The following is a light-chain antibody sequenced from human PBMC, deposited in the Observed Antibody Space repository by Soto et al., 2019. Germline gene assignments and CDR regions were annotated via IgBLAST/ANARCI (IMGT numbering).Light chain of an antibody. CDR3: SSYAGSNNLL. J-gene: IGLJ2*01. V-gene: IGLV2-8*01. Sequence: QSALTQPASVSGSPGQSITISCTGTSSDVGAYNYVSWYQQHPGKAPKLMIYEVNKRPSGVPDRFSGSKSGNTASLTVSGLQPEDEADYYCSSYAGSNNLLFGGGTKVTVL. CDR2: EVN. CDR1: SSDVGAYNY.